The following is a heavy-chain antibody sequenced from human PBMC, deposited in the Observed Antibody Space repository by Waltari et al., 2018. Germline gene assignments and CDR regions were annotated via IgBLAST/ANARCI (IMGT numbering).Heavy chain of an antibody. CDR1: GFTFGGSV. Sequence: QVQXAGSGGXVVPPGQSVXLSCIASGFTFGGSVMFWVRQSPGQGXQWLAXVSQDXGSKFYRDSVXGRFIVSRDSTKNTIYLXMNKLRRNXTGLYXCATTVSTFLDXWGQGTLVTVAS. V-gene: IGHV3-30*10. D-gene: IGHD3-3*02. CDR2: VSQDXGSK. J-gene: IGHJ1*01. CDR3: ATTVSTFLDX.